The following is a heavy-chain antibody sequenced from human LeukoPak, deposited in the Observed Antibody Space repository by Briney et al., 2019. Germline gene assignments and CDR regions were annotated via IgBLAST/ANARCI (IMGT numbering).Heavy chain of an antibody. V-gene: IGHV3-23*01. CDR2: IGGSGGNT. J-gene: IGHJ4*02. CDR3: AKTGQFDS. Sequence: PGGSLRLSCAASGFTFSNYAMSWVRQAPGKGLEWVSTIGGSGGNTFYADSVRGRFTISRDNSESKLFLQMNGLRAEDTAVYYCAKTGQFDSWGQGTLVTVSS. CDR1: GFTFSNYA.